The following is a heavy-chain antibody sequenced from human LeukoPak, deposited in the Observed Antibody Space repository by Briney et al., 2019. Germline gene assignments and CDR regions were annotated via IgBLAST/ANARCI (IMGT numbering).Heavy chain of an antibody. CDR3: ARDRLGYCSGGSCYSHLNY. CDR2: ISGSGGNT. V-gene: IGHV3-23*01. Sequence: GGSLRLSCAASGLTFSSYAMNWVRQAPGKGLEWVSAISGSGGNTYYADSVKGRFTISRDNSKNTLYLQMNSLRAEDTAVYYCARDRLGYCSGGSCYSHLNYWGQGTLVTVSS. D-gene: IGHD2-15*01. J-gene: IGHJ4*02. CDR1: GLTFSSYA.